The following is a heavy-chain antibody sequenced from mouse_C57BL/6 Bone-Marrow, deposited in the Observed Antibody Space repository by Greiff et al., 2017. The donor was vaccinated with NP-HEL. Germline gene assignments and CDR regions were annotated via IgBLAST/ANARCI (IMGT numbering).Heavy chain of an antibody. D-gene: IGHD1-1*01. V-gene: IGHV3-6*01. Sequence: QSGPGLVKPSQSLSLTCSVTGYSITSGYYWNWIRQFPGNKLEWMGYISYDGSNNYNPSLKTRISITRDTSKNQFFLKLNSVTTEDTATYYCARITTVVGAYWGQGTLVTVSA. J-gene: IGHJ3*01. CDR3: ARITTVVGAY. CDR1: GYSITSGYY. CDR2: ISYDGSN.